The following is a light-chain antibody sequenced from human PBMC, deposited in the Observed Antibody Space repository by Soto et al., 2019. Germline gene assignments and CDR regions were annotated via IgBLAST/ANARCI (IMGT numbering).Light chain of an antibody. CDR3: QQYNNLPLT. J-gene: IGKJ4*01. V-gene: IGKV1-33*01. CDR2: GTS. Sequence: DIQMTQSPSSLSASVGDRVTITCQASQDIRNYLNWYQQKPGKAPNLLIYGTSNLETGVPSRFSGSGSGTEFTFTISSLQPEDIATYYCQQYNNLPLTFGGGTKVEIK. CDR1: QDIRNY.